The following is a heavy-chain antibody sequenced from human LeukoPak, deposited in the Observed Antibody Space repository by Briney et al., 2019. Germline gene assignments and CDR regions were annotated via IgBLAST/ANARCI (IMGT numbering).Heavy chain of an antibody. Sequence: GASVKVSCKASGGTFSSYAISWVRQAPGQGLEWMGWISAYNGNTNYAQKLQGRVTMTTDTSTSTAYMELRSPRSDDTAVYYCARDLRYSRAGANIGYYYYMDVWGKGTTVTVSS. D-gene: IGHD1-14*01. CDR1: GGTFSSYA. CDR3: ARDLRYSRAGANIGYYYYMDV. J-gene: IGHJ6*03. V-gene: IGHV1-18*01. CDR2: ISAYNGNT.